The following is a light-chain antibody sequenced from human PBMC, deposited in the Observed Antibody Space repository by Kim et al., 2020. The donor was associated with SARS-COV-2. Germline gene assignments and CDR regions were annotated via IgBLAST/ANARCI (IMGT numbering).Light chain of an antibody. Sequence: STGERATLSCRASQSVSSYLAWYQQKPGQAPRLLIYDASNRATGIPARFSGSGSGTDFTLTISSLEPEDFAVYYCQQRSNWPPWTFGQGTKVDIK. CDR3: QQRSNWPPWT. CDR1: QSVSSY. V-gene: IGKV3-11*01. J-gene: IGKJ1*01. CDR2: DAS.